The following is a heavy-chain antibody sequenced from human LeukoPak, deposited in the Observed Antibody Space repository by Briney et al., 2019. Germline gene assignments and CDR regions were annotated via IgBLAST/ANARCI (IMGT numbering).Heavy chain of an antibody. CDR1: GFTFDEYA. J-gene: IGHJ4*02. V-gene: IGHV3-9*01. D-gene: IGHD4-17*01. CDR3: VKGGATAVTSHIDVDY. Sequence: PGGSLRLSCAASGFTFDEYAMHWVRQAPGKGLDWVSTITSNSGRIDYADSVKGRFTISRDNAKNSLYLHMSSLRAEDTALYYCVKGGATAVTSHIDVDYWGQGTLVTVSS. CDR2: ITSNSGRI.